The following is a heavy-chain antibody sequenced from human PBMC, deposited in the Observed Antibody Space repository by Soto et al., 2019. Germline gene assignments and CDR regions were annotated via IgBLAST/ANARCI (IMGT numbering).Heavy chain of an antibody. Sequence: QLQLQESGSGLVKPSQTLSLTCAVSGGSISSGGYSWGWIRQPPGKGLEWIGYIYHSGSTYYNPSLKSRVTLSVARPRNPFSLKLSSVPAADTAVYYCARVPDYWGQGTLVTVSS. V-gene: IGHV4-30-2*01. CDR2: IYHSGST. CDR3: ARVPDY. CDR1: GGSISSGGYS. J-gene: IGHJ4*02.